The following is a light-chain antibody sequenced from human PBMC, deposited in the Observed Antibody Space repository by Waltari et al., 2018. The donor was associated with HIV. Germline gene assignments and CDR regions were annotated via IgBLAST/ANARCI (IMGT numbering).Light chain of an antibody. Sequence: VLTQSPGALSVSLGERATLSCRASQSVSTNVAWYQQKPGQAPRLLIFGASTRAPGIPARFSGSGSGTDFTLTISSLQAEDFALYYCQQYNEWPPYTFGQGTELEIK. J-gene: IGKJ2*01. CDR3: QQYNEWPPYT. V-gene: IGKV3-15*01. CDR2: GAS. CDR1: QSVSTN.